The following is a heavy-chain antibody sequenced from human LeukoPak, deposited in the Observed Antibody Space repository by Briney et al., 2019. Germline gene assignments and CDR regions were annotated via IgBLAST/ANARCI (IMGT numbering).Heavy chain of an antibody. V-gene: IGHV4-59*12. CDR2: IYYSGST. Sequence: SETLSLTCTVSGGSISTYYWSWIRQPPGKGLEWIGSIYYSGSTYYNPSLKSRVTISVDTSKNQFSLKLSSVTAADTAVYYCARDFPYYYDSSGYPEPWGQGTLVTVSS. CDR3: ARDFPYYYDSSGYPEP. D-gene: IGHD3-22*01. CDR1: GGSISTYY. J-gene: IGHJ5*02.